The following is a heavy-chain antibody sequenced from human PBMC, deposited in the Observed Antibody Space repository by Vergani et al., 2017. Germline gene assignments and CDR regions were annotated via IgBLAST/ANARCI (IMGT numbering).Heavy chain of an antibody. CDR1: GGSFSGYY. CDR2: IYTSGST. J-gene: IGHJ4*02. CDR3: ARRGRTYYYGSGSSYYFDY. D-gene: IGHD3-10*01. V-gene: IGHV4-4*09. Sequence: QVQLQQWGAGLLKPSETLSLTCAVYGGSFSGYYWSWIRQPPGKGLEWIGYIYTSGSTNYNPSLKSRVTISVDTSKNQFSLKLSSVTAADTAVYYCARRGRTYYYGSGSSYYFDYWGQGTLVTVSS.